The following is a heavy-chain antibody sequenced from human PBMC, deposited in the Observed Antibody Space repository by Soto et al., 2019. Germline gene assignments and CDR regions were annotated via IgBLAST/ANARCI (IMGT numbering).Heavy chain of an antibody. CDR1: SDSISSSNW. Sequence: QVQLQESGPGLVKPSGTLSLTCGVSSDSISSSNWWTWVRQPPGKGLEWIGEIYHTGSTNYNPSLKSRVTISVDKSKNQFSLKLSSVNAADTAVYYCARVVVATYSSTFDPWGQGTLVTVSS. CDR2: IYHTGST. D-gene: IGHD6-13*01. J-gene: IGHJ5*02. CDR3: ARVVVATYSSTFDP. V-gene: IGHV4-4*02.